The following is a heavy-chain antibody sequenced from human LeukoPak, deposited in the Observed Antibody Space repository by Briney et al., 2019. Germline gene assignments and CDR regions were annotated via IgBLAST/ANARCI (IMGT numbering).Heavy chain of an antibody. CDR3: ARDLGSSSWFTFDY. CDR1: GYTFTGYY. CDR2: INPNSGGT. Sequence: ASVKVSCKASGYTFTGYYMHWVRQAPGQGLEWMGWINPNSGGTNYAQKFQGRVTMTRDTSISTAYMELSRLRSDDTAVYYCARDLGSSSWFTFDYWGQGTLVTVSS. D-gene: IGHD6-13*01. V-gene: IGHV1-2*02. J-gene: IGHJ4*02.